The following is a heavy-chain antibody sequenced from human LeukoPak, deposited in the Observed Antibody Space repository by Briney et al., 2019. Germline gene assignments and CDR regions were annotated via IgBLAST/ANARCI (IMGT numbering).Heavy chain of an antibody. CDR1: GGSISSYY. V-gene: IGHV4-59*01. D-gene: IGHD3-10*01. CDR2: IYYSGST. Sequence: SETLSITCTVSGGSISSYYWSWIRQPPGKGLEWIGYIYYSGSTNYNPSLKSRVTISVDTSKNQFSLKLSSVTAADTAVYYCARDSGYGSGIAFYYYGMDVWGQGTTVTVSS. CDR3: ARDSGYGSGIAFYYYGMDV. J-gene: IGHJ6*02.